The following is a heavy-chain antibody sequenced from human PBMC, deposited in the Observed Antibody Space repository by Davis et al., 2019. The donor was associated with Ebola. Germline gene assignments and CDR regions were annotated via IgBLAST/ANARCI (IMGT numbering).Heavy chain of an antibody. D-gene: IGHD2-2*01. Sequence: ASVKVSCKASGYTFTSYYMHWVRQAPGQGLEWMGIINPSGGSTSYAQKFQGRVTITADKSTSTVYMELSSLRSEDTAVYYCARGQYCSSTSCYAFYYYGMDVWGKGTTVTVSS. V-gene: IGHV1-46*01. CDR1: GYTFTSYY. J-gene: IGHJ6*04. CDR2: INPSGGST. CDR3: ARGQYCSSTSCYAFYYYGMDV.